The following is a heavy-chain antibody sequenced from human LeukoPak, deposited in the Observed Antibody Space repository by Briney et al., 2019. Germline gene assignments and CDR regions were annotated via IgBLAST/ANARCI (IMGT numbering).Heavy chain of an antibody. D-gene: IGHD3-22*01. J-gene: IGHJ4*02. CDR3: ARGGPGYYWGANYYFDY. CDR2: IYYSVTT. Sequence: SETLSLTCTVSGGSISTYYWTWIRQPPGKGLEWIGYIYYSVTTNYNPSLKSRVTISVDTSKNQCSLKLSSVTAADTAVCYCARGGPGYYWGANYYFDYWGQGTLVTVSS. V-gene: IGHV4-59*12. CDR1: GGSISTYY.